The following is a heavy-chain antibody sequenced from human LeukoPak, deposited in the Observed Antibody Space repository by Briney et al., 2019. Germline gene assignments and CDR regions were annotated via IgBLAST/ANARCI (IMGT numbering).Heavy chain of an antibody. Sequence: SQTLSLTCTVSGGSISSGGYYWSWIRQHPGKGLEWIGYIYYSGSTYYNPSLKSRVTISVDTSKNQFSLKLSSVTAADTAVYYCARVSSSGWHPAFDYWGQGTLVTVSS. J-gene: IGHJ4*02. D-gene: IGHD6-19*01. CDR2: IYYSGST. V-gene: IGHV4-31*03. CDR1: GGSISSGGYY. CDR3: ARVSSSGWHPAFDY.